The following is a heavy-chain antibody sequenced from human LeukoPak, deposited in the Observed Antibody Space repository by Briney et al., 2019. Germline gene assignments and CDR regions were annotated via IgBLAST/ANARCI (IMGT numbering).Heavy chain of an antibody. CDR2: IYNSANT. Sequence: GGSLRLSCAASGFTVSSKFMNWVRQAPGKGLEWVSVIYNSANTHYADSVKGRFTISRDNSKNTLYLQMSSLRAEDTAVYYCAKDASNYFWYFDLWGRGTLVTVSS. D-gene: IGHD1-1*01. V-gene: IGHV3-53*01. CDR3: AKDASNYFWYFDL. CDR1: GFTVSSKF. J-gene: IGHJ2*01.